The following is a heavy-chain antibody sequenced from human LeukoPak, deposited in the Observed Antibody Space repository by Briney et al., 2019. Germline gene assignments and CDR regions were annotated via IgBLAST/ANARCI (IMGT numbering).Heavy chain of an antibody. CDR1: GLTFNTYA. V-gene: IGHV3-23*01. Sequence: GGSLRLSCAVSGLTFNTYAMNWVRQPPANGLEWVSSITDGGGSTYYADSVKGRFTISRDKSKNTLFLQMNSLRGDDTAVYYCAKTRSSGNAYWGQGNLVTVSS. J-gene: IGHJ4*02. CDR2: ITDGGGST. D-gene: IGHD6-6*01. CDR3: AKTRSSGNAY.